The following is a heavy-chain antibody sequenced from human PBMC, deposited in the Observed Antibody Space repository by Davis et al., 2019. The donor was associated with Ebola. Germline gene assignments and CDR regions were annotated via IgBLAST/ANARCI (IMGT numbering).Heavy chain of an antibody. Sequence: MPSETLSLTCAVYGGSFSGYYWGWIRQPPRKGLEWIGSIYYSGITYYNPSLKSRVTISVDTSKNQFSLKLSSVTAADTAVYYCARRTIFSTFDIWGQGTMVTVSS. D-gene: IGHD3-3*01. CDR3: ARRTIFSTFDI. J-gene: IGHJ3*02. CDR1: GGSFSGYY. V-gene: IGHV4-39*01. CDR2: IYYSGIT.